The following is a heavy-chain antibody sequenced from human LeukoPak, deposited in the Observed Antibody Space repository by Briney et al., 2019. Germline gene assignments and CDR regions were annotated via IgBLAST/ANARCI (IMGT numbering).Heavy chain of an antibody. CDR2: IIPIFGTA. CDR1: GGTFSSYA. D-gene: IGHD6-6*01. V-gene: IGHV1-69*13. J-gene: IGHJ6*02. Sequence: EASVKVSCKASGGTFSSYAISWVRQAPGQGLEWMGGIIPIFGTANYAQKFQGRVTITADESTSTAYMELSSLRSEDTAVYYCARSEYSSSSRKGLGYYYYGMDVWGQGTTVTVSS. CDR3: ARSEYSSSSRKGLGYYYYGMDV.